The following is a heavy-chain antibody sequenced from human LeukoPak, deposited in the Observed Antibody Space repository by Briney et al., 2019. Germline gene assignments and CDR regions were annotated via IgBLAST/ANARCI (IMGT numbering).Heavy chain of an antibody. CDR1: GFTFSSYA. CDR2: IYYSGST. J-gene: IGHJ3*02. V-gene: IGHV4-39*01. D-gene: IGHD3-22*01. Sequence: GSLRLSCAASGFTFSSYAMSWVRQPPGKGLEWIGSIYYSGSTYYNPSLKSRVTISVDTSKNQFSLKLSSVTAADTAVYYCARHLYYYDSSGRRNTFFDIWGQGTMVTVSS. CDR3: ARHLYYYDSSGRRNTFFDI.